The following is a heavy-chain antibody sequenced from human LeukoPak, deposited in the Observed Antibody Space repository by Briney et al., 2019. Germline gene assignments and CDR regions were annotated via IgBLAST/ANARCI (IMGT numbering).Heavy chain of an antibody. CDR2: ISGYNGNT. CDR1: GYTLTNYG. D-gene: IGHD1-26*01. CDR3: ARVHNEGSHYVY. Sequence: ASVKVSCKASGYTLTNYGICWVRQAPGQGLEWMGWISGYNGNTNYAQKLQGRVTMTTDTSTSTAYMELRSLRSDDTAVYYCARVHNEGSHYVYWGQGTLVTVSS. J-gene: IGHJ4*02. V-gene: IGHV1-18*01.